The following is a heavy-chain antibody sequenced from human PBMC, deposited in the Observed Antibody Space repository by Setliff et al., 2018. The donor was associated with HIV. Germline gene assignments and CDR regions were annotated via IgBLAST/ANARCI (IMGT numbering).Heavy chain of an antibody. CDR2: IYHSGST. J-gene: IGHJ1*01. D-gene: IGHD6-19*01. CDR1: GYSISSGYY. CDR3: AREDAGAVATPSCFQH. V-gene: IGHV4-38-2*01. Sequence: LSLTCAVSGYSISSGYYWGWIRQPPGKGLERIGSIYHSGSTYYNPSLKSRVTISVDTSKNQFSLKLSSVTAADTAVYYCAREDAGAVATPSCFQHWGQGTLVTVS.